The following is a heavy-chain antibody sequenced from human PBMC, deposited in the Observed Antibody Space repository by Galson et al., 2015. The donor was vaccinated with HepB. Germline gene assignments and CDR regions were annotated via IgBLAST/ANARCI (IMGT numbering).Heavy chain of an antibody. V-gene: IGHV3-11*06. CDR3: ARNLWGSGVNAFDI. CDR1: GFTFSDYY. J-gene: IGHJ3*02. Sequence: SLRLSCAASGFTFSDYYMTWIRQAPGKGLEWLSYISHTSIYTNYADSVKGRFTISRDKSRNTQYLQMNSLRAEDTAVYYCARNLWGSGVNAFDIWGQGTMVTVSS. D-gene: IGHD2-21*01. CDR2: ISHTSIYT.